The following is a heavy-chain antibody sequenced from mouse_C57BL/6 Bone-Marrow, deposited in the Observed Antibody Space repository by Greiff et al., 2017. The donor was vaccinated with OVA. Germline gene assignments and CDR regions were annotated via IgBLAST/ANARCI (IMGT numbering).Heavy chain of an antibody. CDR1: GFNIKDDY. V-gene: IGHV14-4*01. CDR2: IDPENGDT. Sequence: EVKLMESGAELVRPGASVKLSCTASGFNIKDDYMHWVKQRPEQGLEWIGWIDPENGDTEYASKFQGKATITADTSSNTAYLQLSSLTSEDTAVYYCTTTPEWAMDYWGQGTSVTVSS. D-gene: IGHD1-3*01. J-gene: IGHJ4*01. CDR3: TTTPEWAMDY.